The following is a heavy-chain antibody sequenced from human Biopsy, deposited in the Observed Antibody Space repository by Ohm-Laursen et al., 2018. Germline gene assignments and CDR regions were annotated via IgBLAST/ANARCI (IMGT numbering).Heavy chain of an antibody. CDR3: ARGGRYYYDSPDN. V-gene: IGHV4-4*07. CDR2: IHTSGST. D-gene: IGHD3-22*01. CDR1: GDSISNDY. J-gene: IGHJ4*02. Sequence: SETLSLTCTVSGDSISNDYWSWIRQSAGQGLEWIGRIHTSGSTNHNLSLKSRVTMSVDTSKNQLSLKLYSVTAADTAVYYCARGGRYYYDSPDNWGQGTLVIVSS.